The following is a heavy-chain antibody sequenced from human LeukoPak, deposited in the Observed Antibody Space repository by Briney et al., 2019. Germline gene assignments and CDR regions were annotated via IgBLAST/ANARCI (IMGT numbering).Heavy chain of an antibody. J-gene: IGHJ4*02. D-gene: IGHD2-21*02. V-gene: IGHV1-18*01. CDR3: ARGPAYCGGDCYFDY. Sequence: ASVKVSRKASGYTFTSYTISWVRQAPGQGLEWMGWISAYNGNTNYAQKLQGRVTTTTDTSTSTAYMELRSLRSDDTAVYYCARGPAYCGGDCYFDYWGQGALVTVSS. CDR1: GYTFTSYT. CDR2: ISAYNGNT.